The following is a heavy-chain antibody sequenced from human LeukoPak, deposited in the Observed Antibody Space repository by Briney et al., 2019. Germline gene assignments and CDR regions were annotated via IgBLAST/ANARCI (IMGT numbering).Heavy chain of an antibody. V-gene: IGHV4-59*12. CDR2: ISYSGST. J-gene: IGHJ6*03. CDR1: GGSINSYY. Sequence: SETLSLTCTVSGGSINSYYWSWIRQPPGKGLEWIGYISYSGSTNYNPSLESRVTISADKSKNQVSLKLTSVTAADTAVYYCARLSVIVGSTLEYYYYYMDVWGQGTTVTVSS. CDR3: ARLSVIVGSTLEYYYYYMDV. D-gene: IGHD1-26*01.